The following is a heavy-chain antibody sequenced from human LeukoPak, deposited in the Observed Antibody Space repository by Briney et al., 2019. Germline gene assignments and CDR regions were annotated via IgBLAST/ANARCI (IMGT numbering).Heavy chain of an antibody. CDR3: AKDLSSTSGSYYYY. D-gene: IGHD3-10*01. V-gene: IGHV3-23*01. CDR2: ISGSGSNT. Sequence: GGSLRLSCAASGFTYSSYAMTWVRQAPGKGLEWVSTISGSGSNTYYADAVKGRFTISRDNSKNALYLQMHSLRAEDTAVYYCAKDLSSTSGSYYYYWGQGTLVTVSS. CDR1: GFTYSSYA. J-gene: IGHJ4*02.